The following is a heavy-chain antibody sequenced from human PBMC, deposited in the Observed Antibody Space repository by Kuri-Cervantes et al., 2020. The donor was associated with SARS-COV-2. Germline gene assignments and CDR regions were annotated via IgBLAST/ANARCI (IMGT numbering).Heavy chain of an antibody. D-gene: IGHD5-12*01. CDR3: AKGGSILATINRWASS. CDR1: GFSFSSYS. Sequence: GGSLRPSGAASGFSFSSYSRNWVRRAPGKGLEWVSMISTSSNFIYYEASVKGRFTVSRDNAKNSLYLQMDSLTAEDTALYYCAKGGSILATINRWASSWGQGTLVTVSS. V-gene: IGHV3-21*01. CDR2: ISTSSNFI. J-gene: IGHJ5*02.